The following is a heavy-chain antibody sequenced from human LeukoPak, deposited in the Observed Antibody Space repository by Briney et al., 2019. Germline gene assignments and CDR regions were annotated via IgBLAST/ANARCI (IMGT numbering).Heavy chain of an antibody. CDR1: GLTFSSYA. CDR3: ARGRYDFWSGPREGAFDI. J-gene: IGHJ3*02. Sequence: SVKVSCKASGLTFSSYAISWVRQAPGQGLEWMGRIIPIFGTANYAQKFQGRVTITTDESTSTAYMELSSLRSEDTAVYYCARGRYDFWSGPREGAFDIWGQGTMVTVSS. V-gene: IGHV1-69*05. CDR2: IIPIFGTA. D-gene: IGHD3-3*01.